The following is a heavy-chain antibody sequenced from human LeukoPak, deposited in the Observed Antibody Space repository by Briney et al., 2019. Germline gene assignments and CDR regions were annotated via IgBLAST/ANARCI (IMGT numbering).Heavy chain of an antibody. Sequence: PSETLSLTCTVSGGSISSYYWSWIRQPPGKGLEWIGYIYYSGSTSYNPSLKSRVTMLVDTSKNQFSLKLSSVTAAAPAVYYCARHERDASLDHALDIWGQGTMVTVSS. J-gene: IGHJ3*02. CDR3: ARHERDASLDHALDI. CDR1: GGSISSYY. CDR2: IYYSGST. D-gene: IGHD5-24*01. V-gene: IGHV4-59*08.